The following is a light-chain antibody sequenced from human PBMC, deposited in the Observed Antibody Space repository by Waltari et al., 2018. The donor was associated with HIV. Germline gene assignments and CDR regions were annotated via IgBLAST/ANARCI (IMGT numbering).Light chain of an antibody. Sequence: QSALTQPAPVSGSPGQSITISCTGPSSHVVASAYASWYQQHPGKVPKPLIYDVYNRPSRISNRFSGSKSGNTASLTISGLQAEDEAAYYCASFTSGRLNVFGTGTKVTVL. J-gene: IGLJ1*01. CDR1: SSHVVASAY. CDR3: ASFTSGRLNV. V-gene: IGLV2-14*03. CDR2: DVY.